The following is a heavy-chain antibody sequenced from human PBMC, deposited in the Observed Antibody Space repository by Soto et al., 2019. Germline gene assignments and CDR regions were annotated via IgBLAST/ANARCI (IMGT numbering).Heavy chain of an antibody. CDR3: ARDGYCSGGSCPGGS. J-gene: IGHJ5*02. D-gene: IGHD2-15*01. CDR1: GGTFSSYA. V-gene: IGHV1-69*13. CDR2: IIPIFGTA. Sequence: SVKVSCKASGGTFSSYAISWVRQAPGQGLEWMGGIIPIFGTANYAQKFQGRVTITADESTSTAYMELSSLRSEDTAVYYCARDGYCSGGSCPGGSWGQGTLVTVSS.